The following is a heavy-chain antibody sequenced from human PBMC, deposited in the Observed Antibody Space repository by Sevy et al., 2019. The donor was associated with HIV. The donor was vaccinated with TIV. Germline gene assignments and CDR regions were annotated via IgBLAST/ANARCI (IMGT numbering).Heavy chain of an antibody. CDR3: AGENAWGRGYS. CDR1: GGSITSLY. V-gene: IGHV4-59*11. J-gene: IGHJ4*02. CDR2: IDYNGHI. D-gene: IGHD1-26*01. Sequence: SETLSLTCTVSGGSITSLYWNWIRQPPGKGLEWIANIDYNGHINYNPSLKSRVTLSLDTSKNHISLRLSSVTAADTAMYYCAGENAWGRGYSWGQGTLVTVPS.